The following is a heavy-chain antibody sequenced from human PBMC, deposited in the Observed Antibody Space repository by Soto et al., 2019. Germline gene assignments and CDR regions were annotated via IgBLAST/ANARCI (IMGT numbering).Heavy chain of an antibody. Sequence: QVQLQQWGAGLLKPSETLSLTCAVYGGSFSGYYWSWIRQPPGKGLEWIGEINHSGSTNYNPSLKSRVTISVDTSKNQFSLKLSSVTAADTAVYYCARGLGYCSGGSCYSLWFDPWGQGTLVTVSS. CDR2: INHSGST. CDR3: ARGLGYCSGGSCYSLWFDP. J-gene: IGHJ5*02. V-gene: IGHV4-34*01. D-gene: IGHD2-15*01. CDR1: GGSFSGYY.